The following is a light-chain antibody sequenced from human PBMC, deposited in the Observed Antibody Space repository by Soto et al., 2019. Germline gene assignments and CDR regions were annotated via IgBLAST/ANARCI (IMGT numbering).Light chain of an antibody. CDR3: QQYNSYPWT. CDR1: QSISSW. J-gene: IGKJ1*01. CDR2: DAS. Sequence: DIHMTQSPSTLSASVGGRVTITCRASQSISSWLAWYQQKPGKAPKLLIYDASSLESGVPSRFSGSGSGTEFTLTISSLQPDDFATYYCQQYNSYPWTFGQGTKVDIK. V-gene: IGKV1-5*01.